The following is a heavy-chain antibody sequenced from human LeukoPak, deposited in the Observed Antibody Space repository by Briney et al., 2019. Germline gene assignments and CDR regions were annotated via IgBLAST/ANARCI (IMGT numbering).Heavy chain of an antibody. CDR3: ARDRPDFWSGYVSQSYGMDV. J-gene: IGHJ6*02. D-gene: IGHD3-3*01. CDR2: ISSNGGST. CDR1: GFTFSSYA. V-gene: IGHV3-64*01. Sequence: PGGSLRLSCAASGFTFSSYAMHWVRQAPGKGLEYVSAISSNGGSTYYANSAKGRFTISRDNSKNTLYLQMGSLRAEDMAVYYCARDRPDFWSGYVSQSYGMDVWGQGTTVTVSS.